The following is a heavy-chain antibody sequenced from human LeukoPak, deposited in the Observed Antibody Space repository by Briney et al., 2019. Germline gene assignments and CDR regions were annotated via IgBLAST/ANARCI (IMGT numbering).Heavy chain of an antibody. D-gene: IGHD6-19*01. CDR3: ARGYSSGFGN. Sequence: ASVKVSYKASGYTFTSYYMHWVRQAPGQGLEWMGIINPSRGSTSYAQKFQGRDTVHGHTSTRTVHMDQSSLGSQDTAVYYCARGYSSGFGNWGQGTLVTVSS. J-gene: IGHJ4*02. CDR1: GYTFTSYY. CDR2: INPSRGST. V-gene: IGHV1-46*01.